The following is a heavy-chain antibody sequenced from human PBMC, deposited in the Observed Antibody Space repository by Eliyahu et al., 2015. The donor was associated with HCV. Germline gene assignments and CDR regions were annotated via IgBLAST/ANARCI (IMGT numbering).Heavy chain of an antibody. CDR2: IIPIFGAP. J-gene: IGHJ4*02. CDR3: ARVPNMMTAIYYFDF. CDR1: GGPFNXSG. V-gene: IGHV1-69*01. D-gene: IGHD2-21*02. Sequence: QVELVQSGAXXKKPXSSVKVSCKASGGPFNXSGFNXVGQAPGQGLEWIGGIIPIFGAPKYAQKFQGRVTLTADESTSTAYMELNSLRSDDTAMYFCARVPNMMTAIYYFDFWGQGTLVTVSS.